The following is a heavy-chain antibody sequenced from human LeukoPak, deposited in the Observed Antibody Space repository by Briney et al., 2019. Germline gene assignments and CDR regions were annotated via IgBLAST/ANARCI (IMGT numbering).Heavy chain of an antibody. V-gene: IGHV4-39*01. CDR1: GGSISSSSYY. CDR3: ARTHKYYDFWSGYYYYYYMDV. J-gene: IGHJ6*03. Sequence: PSETLSLTCTVSGGSISSSSYYWGWIRQPPGKGLEWIGSIYYSGSTYYNPSLKSRVTISVDTSKNQFSLKLSSVTAADTAVYYCARTHKYYDFWSGYYYYYYMDVWGKGTTVTVSS. D-gene: IGHD3-3*01. CDR2: IYYSGST.